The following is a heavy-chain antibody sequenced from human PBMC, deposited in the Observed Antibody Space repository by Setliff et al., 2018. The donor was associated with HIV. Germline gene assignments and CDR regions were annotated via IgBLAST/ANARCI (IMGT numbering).Heavy chain of an antibody. CDR1: GGSLISGGYY. Sequence: SETLSLTCSVSGGSLISGGYYWSWIRQHPGKGLEWIGYVYYTGKTYFNPSLESRISMSVDTSKNQFSLKLTSVTAADTAIYYCARDLTSNSNCFEPWGQGTQVTVSS. CDR3: ARDLTSNSNCFEP. J-gene: IGHJ5*02. D-gene: IGHD4-4*01. CDR2: VYYTGKT. V-gene: IGHV4-31*03.